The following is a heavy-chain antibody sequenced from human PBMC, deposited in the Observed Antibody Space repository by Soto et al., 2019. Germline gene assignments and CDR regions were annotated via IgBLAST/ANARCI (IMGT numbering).Heavy chain of an antibody. CDR3: ARVGAGTPLFGYYGMDV. CDR2: ISSSSSTI. Sequence: EVQLVESGGGLVQPGGSLRLSCAASGFTFSSYSMNWVRQAPGKGLEWVSYISSSSSTIYYADSVKGRFTISRDNAKNSLYRQMNSLRAEDTAVYYCARVGAGTPLFGYYGMDVWGQGTTVTVSS. V-gene: IGHV3-48*01. J-gene: IGHJ6*02. D-gene: IGHD6-19*01. CDR1: GFTFSSYS.